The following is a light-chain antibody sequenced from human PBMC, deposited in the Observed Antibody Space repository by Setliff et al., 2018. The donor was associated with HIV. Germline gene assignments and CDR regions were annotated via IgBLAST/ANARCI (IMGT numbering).Light chain of an antibody. CDR3: SSYTSSSTYVV. Sequence: QSVLTQPASVSGSPGQSITISCTGTSSDVGGYNSVSWYQQHPGKAPKLIIYEVNNRPSGVSNRFSGSKSGNTASLTISRLQAEDEADYYCSSYTSSSTYVVFGGGTKVTVL. CDR2: EVN. J-gene: IGLJ2*01. V-gene: IGLV2-14*01. CDR1: SSDVGGYNS.